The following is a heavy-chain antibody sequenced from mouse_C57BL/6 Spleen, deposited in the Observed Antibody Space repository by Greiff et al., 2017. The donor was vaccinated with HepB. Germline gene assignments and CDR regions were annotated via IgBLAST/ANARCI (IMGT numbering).Heavy chain of an antibody. CDR2: IWSGGST. Sequence: QVQLQQSGPGLVQPSQSLSITCTVSGFSLTSYGVHWVRQSPGKGLEWLGVIWSGGSTDYNADFISRLSISKDNSKSQVFFKMNSLQADDTAIYYCARRRGSSSYWYFDVWGTGTTVTVSS. J-gene: IGHJ1*03. V-gene: IGHV2-2*01. CDR1: GFSLTSYG. CDR3: ARRRGSSSYWYFDV. D-gene: IGHD1-1*01.